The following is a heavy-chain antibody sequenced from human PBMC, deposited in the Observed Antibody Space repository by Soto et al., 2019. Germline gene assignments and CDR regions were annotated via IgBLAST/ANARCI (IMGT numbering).Heavy chain of an antibody. D-gene: IGHD3-3*01. V-gene: IGHV5-51*01. CDR1: GYSFTSYW. CDR2: IYPGDSDT. CDR3: ARHGRDFWCGHDFYYYGMDV. J-gene: IGHJ6*02. Sequence: LKISCKGSGYSFTSYWIGWVRQIPGKGLEWMGIIYPGDSDTRYSPSFQGQVTISADKSISTAYLQWSSLKASDTAMYYCARHGRDFWCGHDFYYYGMDVWGQGTAVTVS.